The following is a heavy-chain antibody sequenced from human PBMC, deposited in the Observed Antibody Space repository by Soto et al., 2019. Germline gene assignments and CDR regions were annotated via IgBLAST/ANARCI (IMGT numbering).Heavy chain of an antibody. CDR3: AKNRPYSSSWYVYRYYYYYMDV. J-gene: IGHJ6*03. CDR1: GFTFSSYG. CDR2: ISYDGSNK. Sequence: GGSLRLSCAASGFTFSSYGMHWVRQAPGKGLEWVAVISYDGSNKYYADSVKGRFTISRDNSKNTLYLQMNSLRAEDTAVYYCAKNRPYSSSWYVYRYYYYYMDVWGKGTTVTVSS. V-gene: IGHV3-30*18. D-gene: IGHD6-13*01.